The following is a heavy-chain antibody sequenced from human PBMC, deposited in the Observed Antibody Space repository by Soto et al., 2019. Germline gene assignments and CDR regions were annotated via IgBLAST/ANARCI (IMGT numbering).Heavy chain of an antibody. V-gene: IGHV3-30*03. CDR1: GFTFSSYG. Sequence: QVQLVESGGGVVQPGRSLRLSCAASGFTFSSYGMHWVRQAPGKGLEWVAVISYDGSNKYYADSVKGRFTISRDNSKNTLYLQTNSLRAEDTAVYYCARSPYSVSYLAYLDYWGQGTLVTVSS. D-gene: IGHD1-26*01. CDR2: ISYDGSNK. CDR3: ARSPYSVSYLAYLDY. J-gene: IGHJ4*02.